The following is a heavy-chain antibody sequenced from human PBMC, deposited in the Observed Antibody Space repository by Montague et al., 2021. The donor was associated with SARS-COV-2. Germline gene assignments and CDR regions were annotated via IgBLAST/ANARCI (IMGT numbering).Heavy chain of an antibody. V-gene: IGHV4-59*13. Sequence: SETLSLTCTVSGDSISSYYWSWIRQPPGKGLEWIGYMYYSGSTNYNPSLKSRVTLSVDTSKNQSSLKLSSVTAADTAVYYRARDFDYWGQGTLVTVSS. CDR2: MYYSGST. J-gene: IGHJ4*02. CDR1: GDSISSYY. CDR3: ARDFDY.